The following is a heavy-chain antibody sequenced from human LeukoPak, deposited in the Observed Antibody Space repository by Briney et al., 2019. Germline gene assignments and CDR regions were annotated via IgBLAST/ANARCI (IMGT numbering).Heavy chain of an antibody. CDR2: MYYSGST. CDR3: ARHSGSYLKSALHI. Sequence: PSETLSLTCTVSGGSISSSSYYWGWIRQPPGKGLEWIGSMYYSGSTYYNPSLKSRVTISVDTSKNQFSLELTSVTAADTAVYYCARHSGSYLKSALHIWGQRKMVADSS. J-gene: IGHJ3*02. V-gene: IGHV4-39*01. D-gene: IGHD1-26*01. CDR1: GGSISSSSYY.